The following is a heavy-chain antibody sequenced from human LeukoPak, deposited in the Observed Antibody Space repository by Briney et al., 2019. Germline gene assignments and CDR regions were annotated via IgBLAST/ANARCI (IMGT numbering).Heavy chain of an antibody. J-gene: IGHJ3*02. V-gene: IGHV1-2*06. CDR1: GYTFTGYY. CDR2: INPNSGGT. Sequence: ASVKVSCKASGYTFTGYYMHWVRQAPGQGLEWMGRINPNSGGTNYAQKFQGRVTMTRDTSISTAYMELSRLRSDDTAVYYCARYRSSTSCYDAFDIWGQGTMVTVSS. CDR3: ARYRSSTSCYDAFDI. D-gene: IGHD2-2*01.